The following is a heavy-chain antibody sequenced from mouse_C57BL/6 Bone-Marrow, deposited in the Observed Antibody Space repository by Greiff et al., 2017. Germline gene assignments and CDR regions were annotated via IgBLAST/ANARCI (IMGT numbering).Heavy chain of an antibody. Sequence: QVQLQQPGAELVKPGASVELSCKASGYTFTSYWMHWVKQRPGQGLEWIGMIHPNSGSTNYNEKFKSKATLTVDKSSSTAYMQLSSLTSEDSAVYYCARSGAGAMDYWGQGTSVTVSS. CDR3: ARSGAGAMDY. D-gene: IGHD3-2*02. J-gene: IGHJ4*01. CDR2: IHPNSGST. V-gene: IGHV1-64*01. CDR1: GYTFTSYW.